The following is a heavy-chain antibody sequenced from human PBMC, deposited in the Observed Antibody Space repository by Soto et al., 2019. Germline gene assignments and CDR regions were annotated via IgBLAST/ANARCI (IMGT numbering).Heavy chain of an antibody. J-gene: IGHJ4*02. V-gene: IGHV3-7*01. CDR3: AKGNFCSGYSAIDN. CDR1: GFTFSTCW. D-gene: IGHD3-3*01. Sequence: PGGSLRLSCAASGFTFSTCWMTWVRQAPGKGLEWVANIKEDGSEKYYAGSVKGRFTVSRDNAKNSLYLEMNSLGAEDTALYYCAKGNFCSGYSAIDNWGQENLLTISS. CDR2: IKEDGSEK.